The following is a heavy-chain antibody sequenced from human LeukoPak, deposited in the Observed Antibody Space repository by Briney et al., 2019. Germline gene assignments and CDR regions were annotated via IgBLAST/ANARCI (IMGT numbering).Heavy chain of an antibody. Sequence: SQTLSLTCTVSGGSISSGGYYWSWIRQPPGKGLEWIGYIYHSGSTYYNPSLKSRVTISVDRSKNQFSLKLSSVTAADTAVYYCASIGTIVVVPAADRYSSSSIDYWGQGTLVTVSS. CDR1: GGSISSGGYY. CDR2: IYHSGST. V-gene: IGHV4-30-2*01. D-gene: IGHD2-2*01. J-gene: IGHJ4*02. CDR3: ASIGTIVVVPAADRYSSSSIDY.